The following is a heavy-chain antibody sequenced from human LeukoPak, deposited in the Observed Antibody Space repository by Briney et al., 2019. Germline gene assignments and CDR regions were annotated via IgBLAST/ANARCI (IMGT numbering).Heavy chain of an antibody. V-gene: IGHV3-74*01. CDR2: ISGDGSRT. J-gene: IGHJ4*02. CDR1: GFTFSSYW. CDR3: ARGGWGTAIDY. D-gene: IGHD1-7*01. Sequence: QPGGSLRLSCAASGFTFSSYWMHWLRQAPGKGLVWVSYISGDGSRTTYADSVKGRFTISRDNAKNTLDLQMNSLIAEDTAVYYCARGGWGTAIDYWAQGTLVTVSS.